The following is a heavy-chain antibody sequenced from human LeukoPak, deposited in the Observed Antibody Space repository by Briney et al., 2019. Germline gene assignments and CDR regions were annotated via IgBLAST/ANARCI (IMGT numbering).Heavy chain of an antibody. CDR1: GYTFTSYG. CDR2: ISAYNGNT. V-gene: IGHV1-18*01. CDR3: TRDPPYSSGWCFDY. Sequence: ASVKVSCKASGYTFTSYGISWVRQAPGQGLEWMGWISAYNGNTNYAQKLQGRVTMTTDTSTSTAYMELRSLRSDDTAVYYCTRDPPYSSGWCFDYWGQGTLVTVSS. J-gene: IGHJ4*02. D-gene: IGHD6-19*01.